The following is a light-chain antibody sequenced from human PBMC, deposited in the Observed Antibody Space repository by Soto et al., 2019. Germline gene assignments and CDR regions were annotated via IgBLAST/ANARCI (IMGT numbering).Light chain of an antibody. CDR3: QQYDTSSTT. Sequence: EIVLTQSPDTLSLSPGERATLSCRASQTVNNNYVTWYQQKPGQAPRLLISVASSRATGIPDRFSASGSGTDFTLTISRVEAEDFAVYYCQQYDTSSTTFGQGTKLATK. V-gene: IGKV3-20*01. CDR1: QTVNNNY. CDR2: VAS. J-gene: IGKJ2*01.